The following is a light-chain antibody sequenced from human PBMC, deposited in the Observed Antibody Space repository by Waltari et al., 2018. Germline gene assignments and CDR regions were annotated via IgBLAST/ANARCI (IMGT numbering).Light chain of an antibody. CDR3: TVYASSSTYV. CDR2: EVS. V-gene: IGLV2-18*01. J-gene: IGLJ1*01. CDR1: SSDVGSYNR. Sequence: QSALTQPPSVSGSPGQSVTISCPGTSSDVGSYNRVSWYQQTPGTAPKLLIYEVSHRPSRVPDRFSGSKSGNTASLTISGLQAEDEADYYCTVYASSSTYVFGTGTKVIVL.